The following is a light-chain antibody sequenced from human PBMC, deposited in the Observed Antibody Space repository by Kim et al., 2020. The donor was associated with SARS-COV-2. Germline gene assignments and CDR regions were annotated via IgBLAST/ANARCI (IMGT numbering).Light chain of an antibody. CDR3: AAWDSSLKGAV. J-gene: IGLJ7*01. V-gene: IGLV1-51*01. CDR1: SSNIGDNY. CDR2: DDN. Sequence: GQKVTIACSGSSSNIGDNYVSWYRQFPGTAPDLVIYDDNNRPSGIPDRFSGSKSGTSATLGITGLQTGDEADYYCAAWDSSLKGAVFGGGTKVTVL.